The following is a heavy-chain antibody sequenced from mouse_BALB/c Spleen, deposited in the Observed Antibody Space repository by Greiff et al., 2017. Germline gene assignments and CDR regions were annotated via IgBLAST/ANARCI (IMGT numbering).Heavy chain of an antibody. CDR1: GFSLTSYG. V-gene: IGHV2-9*02. CDR2: IWAGGST. CDR3: ARAKYGNYVWYFDV. J-gene: IGHJ1*01. D-gene: IGHD2-10*02. Sequence: VKVEESGPGLVAPSQSLSITCTVSGFSLTSYGVHWVRQPPGKGLEWLGVIWAGGSTNYNSALMSRLSISKDNSKSQVFLKMNSLQTDDTAMYYCARAKYGNYVWYFDVWGAGTTVTVSS.